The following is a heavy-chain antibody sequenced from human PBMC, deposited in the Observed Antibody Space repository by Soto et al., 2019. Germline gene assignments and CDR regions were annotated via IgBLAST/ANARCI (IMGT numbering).Heavy chain of an antibody. Sequence: GASVKVSCKTSGFTFTNSAVQWVRQARGQRLEWIGWIVADSGITKYVHNFQGRVTITRDTSASTAYMELSSLRSEDTAVYYCARGRITMVRGAGNGRHYYYGMDVWGQGTTVTVSS. V-gene: IGHV1-58*01. CDR3: ARGRITMVRGAGNGRHYYYGMDV. CDR2: IVADSGIT. CDR1: GFTFTNSA. D-gene: IGHD3-10*01. J-gene: IGHJ6*02.